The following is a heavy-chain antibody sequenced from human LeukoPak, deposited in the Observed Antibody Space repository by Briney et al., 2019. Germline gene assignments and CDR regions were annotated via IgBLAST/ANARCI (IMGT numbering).Heavy chain of an antibody. CDR2: IYYSGST. CDR1: GGSISSGDYY. Sequence: SETLSLTCTVSGGSISSGDYYWSWIRQPPGKGLEWIGYIYYSGSTYYTPSLKSRVPQSVDTSKNQSSQKLSSVPAADTAVYYCARAFYAYALDIWGQGTMVTVSS. D-gene: IGHD2/OR15-2a*01. J-gene: IGHJ3*02. V-gene: IGHV4-30-4*01. CDR3: ARAFYAYALDI.